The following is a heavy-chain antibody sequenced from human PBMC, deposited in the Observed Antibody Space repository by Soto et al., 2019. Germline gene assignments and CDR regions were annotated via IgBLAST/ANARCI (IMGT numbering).Heavy chain of an antibody. Sequence: QITLKESGPTLVKPTQTLTLTCTFSGFSLSTGGVGVGWIRQPPGKALEWLALIYWDDDKRYRTSLQNRLTITADTSYIHVVLSISNIGPEDTATYDCAHRNVEVVGGSTHTFDYWGQGALVTVSS. CDR1: GFSLSTGGVG. CDR3: AHRNVEVVGGSTHTFDY. J-gene: IGHJ4*02. V-gene: IGHV2-5*02. D-gene: IGHD2-15*01. CDR2: IYWDDDK.